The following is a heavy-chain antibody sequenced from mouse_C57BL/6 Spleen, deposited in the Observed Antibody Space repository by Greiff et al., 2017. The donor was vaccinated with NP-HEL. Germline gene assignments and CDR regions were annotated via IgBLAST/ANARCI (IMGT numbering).Heavy chain of an antibody. J-gene: IGHJ2*01. V-gene: IGHV1-52*01. CDR1: GYTFTSYW. CDR2: IDPSDSET. Sequence: QVQLKQPGAELVRPGSSVKLSCKASGYTFTSYWMHWVKQRPIQGLEWIGNIDPSDSETHYNQKFKDKATLTVDKSSSTAYMQLSSLTSEDSAVYYCARTGRARYFDYWGQGTTLTVSS. D-gene: IGHD4-1*01. CDR3: ARTGRARYFDY.